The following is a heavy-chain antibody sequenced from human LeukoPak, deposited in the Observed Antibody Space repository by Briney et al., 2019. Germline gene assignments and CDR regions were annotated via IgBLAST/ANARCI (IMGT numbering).Heavy chain of an antibody. J-gene: IGHJ4*02. CDR2: IRYDGSTE. V-gene: IGHV3-30*02. CDR3: VRDTITYDIFTGSPDY. CDR1: GFTFSKYG. Sequence: GGSLRLSCEVSGFTFSKYGMHWVRQAPGKGLEWVSTIRYDGSTEYYADSVRGRFTISRDNSGNTLFLQMNSLGAEDTAVYYCVRDTITYDIFTGSPDYWGQGTLVIVSS. D-gene: IGHD3-9*01.